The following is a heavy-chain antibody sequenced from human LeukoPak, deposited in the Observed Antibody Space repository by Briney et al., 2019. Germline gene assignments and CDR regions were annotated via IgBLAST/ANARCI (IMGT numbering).Heavy chain of an antibody. D-gene: IGHD3-10*01. CDR1: GLTVSSKY. CDR3: ASGSGSYRTPYYYMDV. CDR2: IYSGGST. Sequence: GGSLRLSCAASGLTVSSKYMSWVRQAPGKGLGWVSVIYSGGSTYYADSVKGRFTISRDNSKNTLYLQMNSLRAEDTAVYYCASGSGSYRTPYYYMDVWGTGTTVTVSS. V-gene: IGHV3-53*01. J-gene: IGHJ6*03.